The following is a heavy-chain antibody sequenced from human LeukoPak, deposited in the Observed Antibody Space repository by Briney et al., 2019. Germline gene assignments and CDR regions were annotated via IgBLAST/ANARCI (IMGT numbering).Heavy chain of an antibody. Sequence: PGRSLRLSCAASGFTFDDYAMHWVRQAPGKGLEWVSGISWNSGSIGYADSVKGRFTISRDNAKNSLYLQMNSLRAEDTALYYCAKVAGVVTPDAFDIWGQGTMVTVSS. J-gene: IGHJ3*02. V-gene: IGHV3-9*01. CDR2: ISWNSGSI. CDR3: AKVAGVVTPDAFDI. CDR1: GFTFDDYA. D-gene: IGHD2-21*02.